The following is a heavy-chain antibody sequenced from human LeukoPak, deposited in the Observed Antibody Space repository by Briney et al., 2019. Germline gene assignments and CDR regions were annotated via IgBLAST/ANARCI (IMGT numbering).Heavy chain of an antibody. D-gene: IGHD2-15*01. CDR2: IYPGDSDT. CDR1: GYSFTSYW. Sequence: PGESLKISCKGSGYSFTSYWIGWVRQMAGKGLEWMGIIYPGDSDTRYSPSFQGQVTISADKSISTAYLQWSSLKASDTAMYYCARPSPYCCGGSCFDYWGQGTLVTVSS. CDR3: ARPSPYCCGGSCFDY. J-gene: IGHJ4*02. V-gene: IGHV5-51*01.